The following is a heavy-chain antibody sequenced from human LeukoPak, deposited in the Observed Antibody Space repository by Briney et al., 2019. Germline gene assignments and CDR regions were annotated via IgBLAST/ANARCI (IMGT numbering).Heavy chain of an antibody. CDR2: ISASGNGRTI. V-gene: IGHV3-48*03. J-gene: IGHJ4*02. CDR3: AREPERGVYFEY. Sequence: GGSLRLSCAASGFTFSTYEMTWVRQAPGKGLEWVSYISASGNGRTIYYADSVKGRFTISRDNAKNSLYLQMNSLGAEDTAVYYCAREPERGVYFEYWGQGALVTVSS. D-gene: IGHD2-2*01. CDR1: GFTFSTYE.